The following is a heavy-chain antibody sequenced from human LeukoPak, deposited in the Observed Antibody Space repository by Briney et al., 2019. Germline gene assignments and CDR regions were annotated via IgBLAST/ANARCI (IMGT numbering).Heavy chain of an antibody. V-gene: IGHV4-4*07. Sequence: SETLSLTCTVSGGSMFNDYWSWIRQPAGKGLEWIGRIYSSGSTHYNPSLKSRVTMSMDMSKNQFSLMLNSVTAADTAVYCCARTGRYGDMAADWGQGTLVTVSS. J-gene: IGHJ4*02. CDR1: GGSMFNDY. CDR3: ARTGRYGDMAAD. D-gene: IGHD4-17*01. CDR2: IYSSGST.